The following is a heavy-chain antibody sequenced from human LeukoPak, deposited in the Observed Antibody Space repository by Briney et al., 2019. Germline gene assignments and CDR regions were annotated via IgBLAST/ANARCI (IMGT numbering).Heavy chain of an antibody. Sequence: PGGSLRLSCAASGFTFSRYAMSWVRQAPRKGLEWVSAIIASGGSTYYADSVKGRVTISRDNYKYTLYLKMNSLRAEDTAVYYCAHPLLKAKYDSSGYYVGYFDYWGQGTLVTVSS. CDR1: GFTFSRYA. D-gene: IGHD3-22*01. V-gene: IGHV3-23*01. J-gene: IGHJ4*02. CDR3: AHPLLKAKYDSSGYYVGYFDY. CDR2: IIASGGST.